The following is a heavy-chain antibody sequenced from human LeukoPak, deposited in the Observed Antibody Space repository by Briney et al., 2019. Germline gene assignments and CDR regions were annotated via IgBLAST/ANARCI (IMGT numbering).Heavy chain of an antibody. CDR2: IYAAGGT. V-gene: IGHV3-66*01. CDR1: GFTFNLGW. J-gene: IGHJ4*02. Sequence: GGSLRLSCVGSGFTFNLGWMSWVRQAPGKGLEWVSAIYAAGGTYYADSVKGRFTLSRDISKNMLYLQLNSLRAEDTAVYYCVRDSSWGQGALVTVSS. CDR3: VRDSS.